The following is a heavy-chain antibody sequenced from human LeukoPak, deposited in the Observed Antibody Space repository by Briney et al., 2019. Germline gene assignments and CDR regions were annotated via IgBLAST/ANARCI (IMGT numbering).Heavy chain of an antibody. Sequence: SETLSLTCSVSDGSIRSSAYYWGWFRQPPGKGLEWIGSIYYSGSTYYNPSLKSRVTISVDTSKNQFSLKLTSVTAADTAVYYCTRGKVGAPFDYWGQGTLVTVSS. CDR2: IYYSGST. J-gene: IGHJ4*02. D-gene: IGHD1-26*01. CDR3: TRGKVGAPFDY. V-gene: IGHV4-39*07. CDR1: DGSIRSSAYY.